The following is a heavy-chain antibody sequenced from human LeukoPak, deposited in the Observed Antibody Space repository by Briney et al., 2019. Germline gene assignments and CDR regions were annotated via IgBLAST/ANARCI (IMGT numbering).Heavy chain of an antibody. J-gene: IGHJ4*02. CDR3: ARETYDSSNDY. CDR1: GYTFTSYG. D-gene: IGHD3-22*01. V-gene: IGHV1-18*01. CDR2: MSAYNGNT. Sequence: ASVKVSCKACGYTFTSYGISWVRQAPGQGLEWMGWMSAYNGNTNYAQKLQGRVTMTTDTSTSTAYMMLRSLRSDDTAVYYCARETYDSSNDYRGQGTLVTVSS.